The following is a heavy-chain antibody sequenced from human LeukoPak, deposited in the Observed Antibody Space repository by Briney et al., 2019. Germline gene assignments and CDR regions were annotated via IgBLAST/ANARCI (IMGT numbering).Heavy chain of an antibody. Sequence: GGSLRLSCAASGFTFSDYWMHWVRQAPGKGLVWVSRISSDGSRVTYADSVKGRFTISRDNSKNTLYLQMNSLRAEDTAVYYCAKDGYQLLRSYYYYYYMDVWGKGTTVTISS. CDR3: AKDGYQLLRSYYYYYYMDV. J-gene: IGHJ6*03. CDR2: ISSDGSRV. D-gene: IGHD2-2*01. V-gene: IGHV3-74*01. CDR1: GFTFSDYW.